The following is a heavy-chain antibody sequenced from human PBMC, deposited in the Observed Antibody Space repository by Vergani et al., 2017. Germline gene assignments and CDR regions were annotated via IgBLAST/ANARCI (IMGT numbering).Heavy chain of an antibody. Sequence: EVQLLESGGGLVQPGGSLRLSCAASGFTFSSYAMSWVRQAPGKGLEWVSAISGSGGSPYYADSVKGRFTISRDNSKNTLYLQMNSLRAEDTAVYYCAKDLGAYCSGGSCYSGGYFDDWGQGTLVTVSS. CDR3: AKDLGAYCSGGSCYSGGYFDD. D-gene: IGHD2-15*01. CDR2: ISGSGGSP. CDR1: GFTFSSYA. V-gene: IGHV3-23*01. J-gene: IGHJ4*02.